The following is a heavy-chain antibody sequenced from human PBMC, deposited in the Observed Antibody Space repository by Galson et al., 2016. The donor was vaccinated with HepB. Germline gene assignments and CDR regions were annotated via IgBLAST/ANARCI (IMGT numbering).Heavy chain of an antibody. V-gene: IGHV1-69*13. J-gene: IGHJ4*02. Sequence: SVKVSCKASGGTFSSFAINWVRQAPGQGLEWMGGIIPMFGTPNHAQKFRGRVTITADESTSTAYMELSSLRSQDTAVYFCASHTGGQYDSGRYVFNYWGQGTLVTVSS. CDR2: IIPMFGTP. CDR1: GGTFSSFA. D-gene: IGHD3-10*01. CDR3: ASHTGGQYDSGRYVFNY.